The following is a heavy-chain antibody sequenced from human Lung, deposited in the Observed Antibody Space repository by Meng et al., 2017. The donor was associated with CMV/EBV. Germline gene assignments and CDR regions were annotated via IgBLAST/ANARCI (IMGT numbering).Heavy chain of an antibody. CDR2: ISCYNGDT. V-gene: IGHV1-18*01. CDR3: ARDPSNTSGRYAYFDY. Sequence: QLQRRQSGAEGKKPGASVRVSCKASGYTFTHHGISWIRQAPGQGLEWMGWISCYNGDTNYAQKFQGRVTMTTDTSTSTAYMDLRSLRSDDTAVYYCARDPSNTSGRYAYFDYWGQGTLVTVSS. D-gene: IGHD6-19*01. CDR1: GYTFTHHG. J-gene: IGHJ4*02.